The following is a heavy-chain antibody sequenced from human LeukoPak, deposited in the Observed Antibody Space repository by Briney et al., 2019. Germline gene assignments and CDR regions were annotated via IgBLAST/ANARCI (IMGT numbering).Heavy chain of an antibody. V-gene: IGHV4-39*07. CDR1: GGSISGSTSY. D-gene: IGHD1-1*01. Sequence: PSETLSLTCTVSGGSISGSTSYWGWIRQSPGKGLEWIGLLNYSGTTYYNPFFKSRVTISVDTSKNQFSLKLSSVTAADTAVYYCATNRLLDYWGQGTLVTVSS. CDR3: ATNRLLDY. J-gene: IGHJ4*02. CDR2: LNYSGTT.